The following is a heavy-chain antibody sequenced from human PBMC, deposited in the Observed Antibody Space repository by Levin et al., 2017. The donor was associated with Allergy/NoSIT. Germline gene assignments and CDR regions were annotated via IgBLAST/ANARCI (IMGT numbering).Heavy chain of an antibody. CDR3: ARDGAEFFGVVIPFDY. D-gene: IGHD3-3*01. Sequence: GESLKISCAASGFTFSDYYMSWIRQAPGKGLEWVSYISSSGSTIYYADSVKGRFTISRDNAKNSLYLQMNSLRAEDTAVYYCARDGAEFFGVVIPFDYWGQGTLVTVSS. J-gene: IGHJ4*02. CDR2: ISSSGSTI. CDR1: GFTFSDYY. V-gene: IGHV3-11*01.